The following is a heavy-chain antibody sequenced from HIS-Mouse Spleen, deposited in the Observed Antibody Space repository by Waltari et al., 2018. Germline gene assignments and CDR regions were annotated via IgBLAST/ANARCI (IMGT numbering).Heavy chain of an antibody. Sequence: EVQLVESGGGLVQPGGSLRLSCAASGFTVSSNYMSWFRQAPGKGLEWVSVIYSGGSTYYADSVKGRFTISRDNSKNTLYLQMNSLRAEDTAVYYCAREPKGYGPEYFDYWGQGTLVTVSS. V-gene: IGHV3-66*01. J-gene: IGHJ4*02. D-gene: IGHD5-18*01. CDR2: IYSGGST. CDR1: GFTVSSNY. CDR3: AREPKGYGPEYFDY.